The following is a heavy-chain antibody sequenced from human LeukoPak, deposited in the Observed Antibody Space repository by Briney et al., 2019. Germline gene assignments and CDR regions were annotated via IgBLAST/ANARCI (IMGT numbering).Heavy chain of an antibody. D-gene: IGHD3-10*01. J-gene: IGHJ1*01. V-gene: IGHV1-46*01. CDR3: ASRPRATGYFQH. CDR1: GYTFTSYY. CDR2: INPSGGST. Sequence: ASVKVSCKASGYTFTSYYMHWVRQAPGQGLEWMGIINPSGGSTSYAQKLQGRVTMTTDTSTSTAYMELRSLRSDDTAVYYCASRPRATGYFQHWGQGTLVTVSS.